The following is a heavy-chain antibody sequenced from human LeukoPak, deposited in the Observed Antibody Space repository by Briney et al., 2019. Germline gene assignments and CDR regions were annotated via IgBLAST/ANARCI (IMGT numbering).Heavy chain of an antibody. Sequence: HPGGSLRLSCAASGFTFSXXWMNWVRQAPGKGLVWVSRXXXXXXXXXXXXXXXXXXXXXXXNAKNTLYLQMNSLRVEDTAVYYCARGRPHGNDYWGQGTLVTVSS. V-gene: IGHV3-74*01. CDR1: GFTFSXXW. D-gene: IGHD4-23*01. CDR2: XXXXXXXX. J-gene: IGHJ4*02. CDR3: ARGRPHGNDY.